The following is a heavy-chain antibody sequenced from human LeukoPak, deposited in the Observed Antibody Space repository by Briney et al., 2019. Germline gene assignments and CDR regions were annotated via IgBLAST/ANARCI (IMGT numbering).Heavy chain of an antibody. Sequence: GGSLRLSCAASGFTFSSQWMHWVRQAPGKGLVWVSHINSDGSSTRYADSVKGRFTISRDNAKNTLYLQMNRMRVEDTAVYYCARVLKNPYDDYCDSGGYYSGSLDYWGQGTLVTVSS. D-gene: IGHD3-22*01. V-gene: IGHV3-74*01. CDR1: GFTFSSQW. CDR3: ARVLKNPYDDYCDSGGYYSGSLDY. CDR2: INSDGSST. J-gene: IGHJ4*02.